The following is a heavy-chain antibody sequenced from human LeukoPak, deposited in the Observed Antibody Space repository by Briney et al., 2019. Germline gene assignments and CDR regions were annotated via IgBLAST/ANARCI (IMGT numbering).Heavy chain of an antibody. J-gene: IGHJ4*02. CDR3: AKDRGGYSGYDFDY. D-gene: IGHD5-12*01. Sequence: PGGSLRLSCAASGLTFSSYARSWFRQAPGKGLEWVSAISGSGGSTYYADSVKGRFTISRDNSKNTLYLQMNSLRAEDTAVYYCAKDRGGYSGYDFDYWGQGTLVTVSS. V-gene: IGHV3-23*01. CDR2: ISGSGGST. CDR1: GLTFSSYA.